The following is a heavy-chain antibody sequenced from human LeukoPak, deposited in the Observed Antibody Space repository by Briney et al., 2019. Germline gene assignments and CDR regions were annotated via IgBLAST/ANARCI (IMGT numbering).Heavy chain of an antibody. CDR1: GGSISSYY. CDR2: IYYSGST. D-gene: IGHD6-13*01. J-gene: IGHJ6*03. Sequence: SSETLSLTCTVSGGSISSYYWSWIRQPPGKGLEWIGYIYYSGSTNYNPSLKSRVTISVDTSKNQFSLKLSSVTAADTAVYYCARTPSAGQYYYYYYYVDVWGKGTTVTVSS. CDR3: ARTPSAGQYYYYYYYVDV. V-gene: IGHV4-59*01.